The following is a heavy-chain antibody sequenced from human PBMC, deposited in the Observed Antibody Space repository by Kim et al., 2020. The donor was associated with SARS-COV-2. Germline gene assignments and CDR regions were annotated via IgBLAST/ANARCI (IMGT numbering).Heavy chain of an antibody. D-gene: IGHD6-19*01. J-gene: IGHJ5*02. CDR2: ISAYNGNT. V-gene: IGHV1-18*04. Sequence: ASVKVSCKASGYTFTSYGISWVRQAPGQGLEWMGWISAYNGNTNYAQKLQGRVTMTTDTSTSTAYMELRSLRSDDTAVYYCARDPSIAVANTGWFDPWGQGTLVTVSS. CDR1: GYTFTSYG. CDR3: ARDPSIAVANTGWFDP.